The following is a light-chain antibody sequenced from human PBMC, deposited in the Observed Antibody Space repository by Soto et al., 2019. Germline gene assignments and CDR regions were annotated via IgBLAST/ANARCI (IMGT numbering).Light chain of an antibody. CDR1: QSVSSN. J-gene: IGKJ4*01. V-gene: IGKV3-15*01. Sequence: EIVMTQSPATLSVSPGERATLSCRASQSVSSNLAWYQQKPGQAPRLLIYGASTRATGIPARFSGSGSGTEFTLTISSLQSEDFAVYYCQQYNNWRPLTLGGGTKVEIK. CDR2: GAS. CDR3: QQYNNWRPLT.